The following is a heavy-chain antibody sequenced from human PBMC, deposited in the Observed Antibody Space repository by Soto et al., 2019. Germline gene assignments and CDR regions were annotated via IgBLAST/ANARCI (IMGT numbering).Heavy chain of an antibody. Sequence: PGGSLRLSCAVSGFSVSNTYMSWVRQAPGKGLEWVSYISRSGNTMYYGDYVKGRFTISRDNAENSVFLQMISLRAEDTAVYYCVREGRSSTSCNTGCAFDIWGQGTMVTVSS. CDR1: GFSVSNTY. J-gene: IGHJ3*02. V-gene: IGHV3-11*01. CDR2: ISRSGNTM. CDR3: VREGRSSTSCNTGCAFDI. D-gene: IGHD2-2*02.